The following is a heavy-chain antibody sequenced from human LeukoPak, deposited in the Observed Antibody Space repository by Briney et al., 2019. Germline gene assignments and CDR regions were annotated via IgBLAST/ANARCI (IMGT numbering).Heavy chain of an antibody. CDR2: INAGGAYT. CDR1: GFTFSSYA. V-gene: IGHV3-23*01. Sequence: PGGSLRLSCTVSGFTFSSYAMSWVRQAPGKGLEWVSGINAGGAYTFYADSVKGRFTISRDNSKNTLYLQMNSLRAEDTAVYYCAKWPRVVPAADWFDPWGQGTLVTVSS. D-gene: IGHD2-2*01. CDR3: AKWPRVVPAADWFDP. J-gene: IGHJ5*02.